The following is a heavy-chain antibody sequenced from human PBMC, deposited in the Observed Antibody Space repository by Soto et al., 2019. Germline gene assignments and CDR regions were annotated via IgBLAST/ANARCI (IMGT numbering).Heavy chain of an antibody. Sequence: XGSLRLSCTASGFTFTSYGMGWVRQAPGKGLQWVSTIRGDGGQTHYTDSVKGRFSISRDNSKNTVYLQMESLRAEDTAMYFCARDVGIDSDDFFAYWGQGTQVTVSS. CDR2: IRGDGGQT. CDR1: GFTFTSYG. CDR3: ARDVGIDSDDFFAY. V-gene: IGHV3-23*01. J-gene: IGHJ4*02. D-gene: IGHD3-9*01.